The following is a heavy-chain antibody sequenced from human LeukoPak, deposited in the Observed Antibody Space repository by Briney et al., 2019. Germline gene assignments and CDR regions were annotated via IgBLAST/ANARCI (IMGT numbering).Heavy chain of an antibody. CDR3: ARKAVPKKTGTGTRYDY. V-gene: IGHV4-39*07. J-gene: IGHJ4*02. CDR2: VSYRGGT. CDR1: GDSISSSGYY. Sequence: SETLSLTCSVSGDSISSSGYYWGWIRQPPGKGLEWIGSVSYRGGTYYNPSLKTRVTISVDTSKNQFSLRLSSVTAADTAVYYCARKAVPKKTGTGTRYDYWGQGTLVTVSS. D-gene: IGHD1-14*01.